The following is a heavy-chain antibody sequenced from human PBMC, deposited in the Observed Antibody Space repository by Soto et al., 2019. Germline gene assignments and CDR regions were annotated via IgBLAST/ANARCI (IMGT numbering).Heavy chain of an antibody. CDR3: ARHIILVRGVIMGWFDP. J-gene: IGHJ5*02. Sequence: PSVIMSVTCAVAGGNIISGGCSCSWKRKPPGKGLEWIGYIYHSGSTSYNPSLKSRVTISVDTSKNQFSLKVISVTAADTAVYYCARHIILVRGVIMGWFDPWGQGTLVTVSS. D-gene: IGHD3-10*01. CDR1: GGNIISGGCS. CDR2: IYHSGST. V-gene: IGHV4-30-2*03.